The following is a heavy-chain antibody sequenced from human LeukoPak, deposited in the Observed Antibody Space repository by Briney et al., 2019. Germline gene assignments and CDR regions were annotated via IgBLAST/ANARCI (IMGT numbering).Heavy chain of an antibody. CDR1: GGSISTFY. V-gene: IGHV4-59*12. D-gene: IGHD5-24*01. J-gene: IGHJ4*02. CDR2: IYYSGST. CDR3: ARGEMATTYYFDY. Sequence: SETLSLTCTVSGGSISTFYWSWIRQPPGKGLEWIGYIYYSGSTNCNPSLKSRVTISVDTSKNQFSLKLTSVTAADTAVYYCARGEMATTYYFDYWGQGTLVTVSS.